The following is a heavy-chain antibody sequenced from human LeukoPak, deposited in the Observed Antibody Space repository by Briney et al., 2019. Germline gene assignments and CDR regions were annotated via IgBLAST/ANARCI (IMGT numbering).Heavy chain of an antibody. V-gene: IGHV1-8*02. D-gene: IGHD3-10*01. CDR2: MNPNSGDT. Sequence: ASVKVSCKASGSTFSSYDINLVRQATGQGLEWMGWMNPNSGDTGYTQRFQGRVTMTRDTSISTAYMELSSLRPEDTAVYYCARGPYGTGSLFDFWGQGTRVPVSS. J-gene: IGHJ4*02. CDR3: ARGPYGTGSLFDF. CDR1: GSTFSSYD.